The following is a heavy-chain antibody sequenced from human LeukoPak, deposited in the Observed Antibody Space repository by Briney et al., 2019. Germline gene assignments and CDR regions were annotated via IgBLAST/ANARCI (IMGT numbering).Heavy chain of an antibody. Sequence: GGSLRLSCAASGFTFSSYGMHWVRQAPGKGLEWVAVIWYDGSNKYYADSVKGRFTISRDNSKNTLYLQMNSLRAEDTAVYYCARVRGGYCSSTSCYAIDYRGQGTLVTVSS. CDR3: ARVRGGYCSSTSCYAIDY. V-gene: IGHV3-33*01. J-gene: IGHJ4*02. CDR2: IWYDGSNK. D-gene: IGHD2-2*01. CDR1: GFTFSSYG.